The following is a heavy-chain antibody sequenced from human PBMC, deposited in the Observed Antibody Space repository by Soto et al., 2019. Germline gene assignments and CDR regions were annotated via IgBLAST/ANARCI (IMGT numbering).Heavy chain of an antibody. J-gene: IGHJ6*02. CDR3: ARDQWGDFWSGYYSAYYYGMDV. Sequence: ASVKVSCKASGYTFTSYAMHWVRQAPGQRLEWMGWINAGNGNTKYSQKFQGRVTITRDTSASTAYMELSSLRSEDTAVYYCARDQWGDFWSGYYSAYYYGMDVWGQGTTVTVSS. D-gene: IGHD3-3*01. CDR2: INAGNGNT. CDR1: GYTFTSYA. V-gene: IGHV1-3*01.